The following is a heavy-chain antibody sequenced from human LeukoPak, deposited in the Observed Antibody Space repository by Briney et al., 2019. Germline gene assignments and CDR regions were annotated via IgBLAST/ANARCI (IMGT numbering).Heavy chain of an antibody. CDR1: GFTFDDYG. Sequence: EGSLRLSCAASGFTFDDYGMSWVRQAPGKGLEWVSGINWNGGSTGYADSVKGRFTISRDNAKNSLCLQMNSLRAEDTALYYCARGRGVAGSLGYFDYWGQGTLVTVPS. CDR3: ARGRGVAGSLGYFDY. CDR2: INWNGGST. J-gene: IGHJ4*02. D-gene: IGHD6-19*01. V-gene: IGHV3-20*04.